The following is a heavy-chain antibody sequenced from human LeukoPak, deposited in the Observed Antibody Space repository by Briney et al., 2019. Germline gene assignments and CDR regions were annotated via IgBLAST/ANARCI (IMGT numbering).Heavy chain of an antibody. CDR2: ISYDGSNK. Sequence: GGSLRLSCAASGFTFSSYAMHWVRQAPGKGLEWVAVISYDGSNKYYADSVKGRFTISRDNSKNTLYLQMNSLRAEDTAVYYCARDQIPLDIVVVPAAPDYWGQGTLVTVSS. V-gene: IGHV3-30*04. CDR1: GFTFSSYA. D-gene: IGHD2-2*01. J-gene: IGHJ4*02. CDR3: ARDQIPLDIVVVPAAPDY.